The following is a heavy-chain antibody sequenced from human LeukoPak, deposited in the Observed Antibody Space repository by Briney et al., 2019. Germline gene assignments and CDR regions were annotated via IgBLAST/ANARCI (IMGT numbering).Heavy chain of an antibody. J-gene: IGHJ6*03. Sequence: MPSETLSLTCTVSGGSISSYYWSWIRQPAGKGLEWIGRIYTSGSTNYNPSLKSRVTISVDTSKNQFSLKLSSVTAADTAVYYCARGYCSSTSCYRRNYYYYMDVWGKGTTVTVSS. V-gene: IGHV4-4*07. CDR3: ARGYCSSTSCYRRNYYYYMDV. D-gene: IGHD2-2*02. CDR2: IYTSGST. CDR1: GGSISSYY.